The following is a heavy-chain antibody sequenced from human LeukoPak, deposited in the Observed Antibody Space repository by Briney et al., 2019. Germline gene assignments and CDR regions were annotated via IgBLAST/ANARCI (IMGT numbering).Heavy chain of an antibody. V-gene: IGHV4-61*01. D-gene: IGHD2-2*01. J-gene: IGHJ4*02. Sequence: SETLSLTCTVSGDFVCSGSDYWSWIRQPPGKGLEYIGSIYYSMSTKYNPSLKSRVTISVDTSKNQISLKLNSVTAADTAVDYCARGRVPAYWGQRTLVTVSS. CDR3: ARGRVPAY. CDR2: IYYSMST. CDR1: GDFVCSGSDY.